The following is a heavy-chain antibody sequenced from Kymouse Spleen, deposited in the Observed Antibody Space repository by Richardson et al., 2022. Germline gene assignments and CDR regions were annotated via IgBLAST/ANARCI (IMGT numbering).Heavy chain of an antibody. CDR3: TTDRDYGSGSPYYYYYGMDV. CDR2: IKSKTDGGTT. V-gene: IGHV3-15*01. CDR1: GFTFSNAW. D-gene: IGHD3-10*01. Sequence: EVQLVESGGGLVKPGGSLRLSCAASGFTFSNAWMSWVRQAPGKGLEWVGRIKSKTDGGTTDYAAPVKGRFTISRDDSKNTLYLQMNSLKTEDTAVYYCTTDRDYGSGSPYYYYYGMDVWGQGTTVTVSS. J-gene: IGHJ6*02.